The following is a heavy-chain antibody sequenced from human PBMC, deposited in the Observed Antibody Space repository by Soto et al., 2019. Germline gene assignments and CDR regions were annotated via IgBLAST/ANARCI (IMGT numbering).Heavy chain of an antibody. CDR2: ISYDGSNE. Sequence: GGSLRLSCAASGFTFSSFGMHWVRQAPGKGLEWVAVISYDGSNEYYADSVKGRFTISRDNSKNTLYLQMNSLRPEDTAVYYCAKWSGGYSFDYWGQGALVTVSS. CDR3: AKWSGGYSFDY. J-gene: IGHJ4*02. D-gene: IGHD3-10*01. CDR1: GFTFSSFG. V-gene: IGHV3-30*18.